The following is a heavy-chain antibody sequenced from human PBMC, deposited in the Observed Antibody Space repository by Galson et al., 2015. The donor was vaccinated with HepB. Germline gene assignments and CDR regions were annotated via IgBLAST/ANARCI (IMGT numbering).Heavy chain of an antibody. D-gene: IGHD2-2*01. CDR3: ARRSTSCYLWCGMDV. J-gene: IGHJ6*02. V-gene: IGHV1-69*13. CDR2: IIPIFGTA. CDR1: GGTFSSYA. Sequence: SVKVSCKASGGTFSSYAISWVRQAPGQGLEWMGGIIPIFGTANYAQKFQGRVTITADESTSTAYMELSSLRSEDTAVYYCARRSTSCYLWCGMDVWGQGTTVTVSS.